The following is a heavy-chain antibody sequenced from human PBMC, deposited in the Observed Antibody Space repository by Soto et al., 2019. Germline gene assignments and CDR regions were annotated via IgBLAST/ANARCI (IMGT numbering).Heavy chain of an antibody. D-gene: IGHD3-22*01. J-gene: IGHJ4*02. Sequence: EVQLLESGVGWVQPGGALRLSCATSGFSFSTYPMSWVRQAPGKGLEWVTAISGNGRGTSYADSVKGRLTIHRDNSKNTLYLQMHSLRAEDTAVYYCVKKRSYDRINYDHFDYWGQGPLVTVSS. CDR1: GFSFSTYP. CDR3: VKKRSYDRINYDHFDY. V-gene: IGHV3-23*01. CDR2: ISGNGRGT.